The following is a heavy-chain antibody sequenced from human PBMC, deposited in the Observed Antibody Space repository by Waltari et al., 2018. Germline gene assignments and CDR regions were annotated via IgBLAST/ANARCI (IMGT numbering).Heavy chain of an antibody. CDR1: GGSISRSSSY. CDR3: ARHWKKSGYRFDP. CDR2: LYYSGGT. Sequence: QLQLQESGPGLVKPSETLSLTCTVSGGSISRSSSYWGWIRQSPGKGLEWIGSLYYSGGTDYNPTLKSRVTISGDTSKNQFSLKLSSVTAADTAVYYCARHWKKSGYRFDPWGQGTLVTVSS. V-gene: IGHV4-39*01. J-gene: IGHJ5*02. D-gene: IGHD5-12*01.